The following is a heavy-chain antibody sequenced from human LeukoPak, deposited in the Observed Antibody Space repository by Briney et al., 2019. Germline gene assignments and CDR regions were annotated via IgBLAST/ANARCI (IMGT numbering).Heavy chain of an antibody. J-gene: IGHJ4*02. CDR2: FDPEDGET. CDR1: GYTLTELS. D-gene: IGHD3-22*01. V-gene: IGHV1-24*01. Sequence: ASVKVSCKVPGYTLTELSMHWVRQAPGKGLEWMGGFDPEDGETIYAQKFQGRVTMTEDTSTDTAYMELSSLRSEDTAVYYCATRRYYDSSGYYSGVVDYWGQGTLVTVSS. CDR3: ATRRYYDSSGYYSGVVDY.